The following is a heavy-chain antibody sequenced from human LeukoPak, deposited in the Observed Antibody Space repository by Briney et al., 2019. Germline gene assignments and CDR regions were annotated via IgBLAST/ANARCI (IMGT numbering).Heavy chain of an antibody. CDR3: ARVLSGGSYASNY. D-gene: IGHD1-26*01. CDR1: GGTFSSYA. CDR2: IIPILGIA. J-gene: IGHJ4*02. V-gene: IGHV1-69*04. Sequence: GASVKVSCKSSGGTFSSYAISWVRQAPGQGLEWMGRIIPILGIANYAQKFQGRVTITADKSTSTAYMELSSLRSEDTAVYYCARVLSGGSYASNYRGQGTLVTVSS.